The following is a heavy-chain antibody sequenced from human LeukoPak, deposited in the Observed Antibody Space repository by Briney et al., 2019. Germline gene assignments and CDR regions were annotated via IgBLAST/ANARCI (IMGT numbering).Heavy chain of an antibody. CDR1: GFTFSSYS. D-gene: IGHD6-6*01. CDR3: ARDEGIAARPVDY. J-gene: IGHJ4*02. V-gene: IGHV3-21*01. Sequence: GGSLRLSCAASGFTFSSYSMNWVRQAPGKGLEWVSSISSSSYIYYADSVKGRFTISRDNAKNSLYLQMNSLRAEDTAVYYCARDEGIAARPVDYWGQGTLVTVSS. CDR2: ISSSSYI.